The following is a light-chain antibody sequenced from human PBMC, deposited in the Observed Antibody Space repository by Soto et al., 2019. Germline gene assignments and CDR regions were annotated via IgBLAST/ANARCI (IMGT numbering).Light chain of an antibody. CDR2: EVT. Sequence: QSALTQPASVSGSPGQSITISCTGTSRDVGRYNLVSWYQQHPGKAPKLMIYEVTKRSSGVSHRFSGSKSGTTASLTISGRQAEDDADYYCCSYAGIYVFGSGTKLTVL. CDR1: SRDVGRYNL. J-gene: IGLJ1*01. CDR3: CSYAGIYV. V-gene: IGLV2-23*02.